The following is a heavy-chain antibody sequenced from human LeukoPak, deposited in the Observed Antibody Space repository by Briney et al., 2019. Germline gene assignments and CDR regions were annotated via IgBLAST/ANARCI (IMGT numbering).Heavy chain of an antibody. CDR1: GYMFTDYY. J-gene: IGHJ4*02. D-gene: IGHD3-22*01. Sequence: GASVKASCKASGYMFTDYYIHWVRQAPGQGLEWMGWINPKSAYTHFAQKFQGRFTMTMDTSITTAYLELSSLTSDDTAVYFCATPSYNSGGYYYFDYWGQGTLVTVSS. V-gene: IGHV1-2*02. CDR3: ATPSYNSGGYYYFDY. CDR2: INPKSAYT.